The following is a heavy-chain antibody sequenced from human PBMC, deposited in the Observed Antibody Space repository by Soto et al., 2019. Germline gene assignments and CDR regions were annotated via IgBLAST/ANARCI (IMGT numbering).Heavy chain of an antibody. J-gene: IGHJ4*02. CDR1: GFTFGDYA. Sequence: PGGSLRLSCTASGFTFGDYAMSWFRQAPGKGLEWVGFIRSKAYGGTTEYAASVKGRFTISRDDSKSIAYLQMNSLKTEDTAVYYCTSTMTSVTTYDADRFDYWGQGTLVTVS. D-gene: IGHD4-4*01. V-gene: IGHV3-49*03. CDR3: TSTMTSVTTYDADRFDY. CDR2: IRSKAYGGTT.